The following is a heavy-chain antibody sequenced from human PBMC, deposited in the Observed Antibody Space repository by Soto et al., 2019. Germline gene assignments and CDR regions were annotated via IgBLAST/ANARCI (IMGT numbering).Heavy chain of an antibody. V-gene: IGHV4-34*02. CDR3: ARGRRSTGVGH. D-gene: IGHD4-17*01. CDR2: INLSGGT. J-gene: IGHJ4*02. CDR1: GGSFSGYY. Sequence: QVQLQQWGAGLLKPSETLSLTCGVYGGSFSGYYWSWIRQPPGKGLEWIGEINLSGGTNHNPVLKRRVNMSVDTSKNQFSLKMSSVTAADTAIYYCARGRRSTGVGHWGQGTLVTVSS.